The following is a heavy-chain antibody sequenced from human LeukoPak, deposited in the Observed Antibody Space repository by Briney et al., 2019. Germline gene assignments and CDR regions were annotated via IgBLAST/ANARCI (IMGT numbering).Heavy chain of an antibody. CDR1: GGTFSSYA. D-gene: IGHD3-22*01. CDR3: ATYSSGLDAFDI. J-gene: IGHJ3*02. CDR2: IIPIFGTA. Sequence: ASVKVSCKASGGTFSSYAISWVRQAPGQGLEWMGGIIPIFGTANYAQKFQGRVTITADESTSTAYMELRSLRSDDTAVYYCATYSSGLDAFDIWGQGTMVTVSS. V-gene: IGHV1-69*13.